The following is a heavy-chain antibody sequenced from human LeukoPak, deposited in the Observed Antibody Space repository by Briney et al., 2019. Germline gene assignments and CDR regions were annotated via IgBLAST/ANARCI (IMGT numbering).Heavy chain of an antibody. V-gene: IGHV3-33*01. D-gene: IGHD4-17*01. CDR3: GGGGHDYGDYGLVNY. CDR2: IWYDGSNK. J-gene: IGHJ4*02. Sequence: PGRSLRLSCAASGFTFSSYGMPWVRQAPGRGLEWVAVIWYDGSNKYYADSVKGRITISRDNSKNTLYLQMNSLRADDTAVYYWGGGGHDYGDYGLVNYWGLGTLVTVSS. CDR1: GFTFSSYG.